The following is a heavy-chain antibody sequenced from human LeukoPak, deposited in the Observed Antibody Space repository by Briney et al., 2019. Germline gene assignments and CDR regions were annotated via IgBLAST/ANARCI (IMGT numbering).Heavy chain of an antibody. V-gene: IGHV3-74*01. J-gene: IGHJ5*02. CDR2: INTDGSST. Sequence: RGSLRLSCAASGFTSNNYWMHWVRQAPGKGLLWVSRINTDGSSTSYADSVKGRFTITRDNAKNMVYLQMNSLRGEDTAVYYCARENFDPWGQGTQVTVSS. CDR3: ARENFDP. CDR1: GFTSNNYW.